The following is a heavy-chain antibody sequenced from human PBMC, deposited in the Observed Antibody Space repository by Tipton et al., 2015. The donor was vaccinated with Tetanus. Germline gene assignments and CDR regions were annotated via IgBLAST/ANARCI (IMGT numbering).Heavy chain of an antibody. CDR3: AIWAAGYGMEA. CDR1: GYFFINYW. CDR2: ISPDDLET. V-gene: IGHV5-51*01. Sequence: QLVQSGPELKKPGESLKISCQGSGYFFINYWVAWVRQKPGKGLEWMGIISPDDLETRYSPDLQGHVTISADKSISTAYLQWSSLKASDTAIYYCAIWAAGYGMEAWGQGTTVTVSS. J-gene: IGHJ6*02. D-gene: IGHD6-25*01.